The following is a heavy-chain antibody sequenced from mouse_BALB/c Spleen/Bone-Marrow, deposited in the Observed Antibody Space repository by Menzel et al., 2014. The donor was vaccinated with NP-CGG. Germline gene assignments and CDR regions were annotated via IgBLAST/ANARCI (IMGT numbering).Heavy chain of an antibody. D-gene: IGHD2-10*02. CDR1: GYAFSSYW. CDR3: ARQYGNYFDY. V-gene: IGHV1-80*01. CDR2: IYPGDGDT. J-gene: IGHJ2*01. Sequence: VKLRESGAELVRPGSSVKISCKASGYAFSSYWMNWVKQRPGQGLEWIGQIYPGDGDTNYNGKFKGKATLTADKSSSTAYMQLSSLTSEDSAVYFCARQYGNYFDYWGQGTTLTVSS.